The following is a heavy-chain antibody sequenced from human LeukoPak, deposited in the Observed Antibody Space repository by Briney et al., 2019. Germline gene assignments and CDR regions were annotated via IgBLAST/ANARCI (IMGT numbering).Heavy chain of an antibody. D-gene: IGHD5-12*01. Sequence: GGSLRLSCAASGFTFSSYSMNRVRQAPGKGLEWVSYISSSSSTIYYADSVKGRFTISRDNAKNSLYLQMNSLRAEDTAVYYCARVGTTYYYGMDVWGQGTTVTVSS. V-gene: IGHV3-48*01. CDR2: ISSSSSTI. CDR3: ARVGTTYYYGMDV. J-gene: IGHJ6*02. CDR1: GFTFSSYS.